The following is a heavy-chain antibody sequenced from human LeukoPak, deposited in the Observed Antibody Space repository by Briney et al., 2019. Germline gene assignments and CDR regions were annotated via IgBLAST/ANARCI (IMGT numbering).Heavy chain of an antibody. V-gene: IGHV4-59*01. CDR1: GGSISSYY. Sequence: PSETLSLTCTVSGGSISSYYWSWIRQPPGKGLEWIGYIYYSGSTNYNPSLKSRVTISVDTSKNQFSLKLSSVTAADTAVYYCARDRLNLDAFDIWGQGTMVTVSS. CDR3: ARDRLNLDAFDI. J-gene: IGHJ3*02. CDR2: IYYSGST. D-gene: IGHD3-16*01.